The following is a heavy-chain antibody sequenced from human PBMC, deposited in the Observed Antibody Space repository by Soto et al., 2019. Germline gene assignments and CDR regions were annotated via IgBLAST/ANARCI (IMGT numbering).Heavy chain of an antibody. J-gene: IGHJ4*02. CDR3: ARDKYSSSFFDY. CDR2: INAGNDNS. Sequence: GASVKVSCKASGYTFTSYAMHWVRQAPGQRLEWMGWINAGNDNSKYSQKFQGRVTITRDTSASTAYMELSRLRSEDTAVYYCARDKYSSSFFDYWGQGTLVTVSS. CDR1: GYTFTSYA. V-gene: IGHV1-3*01. D-gene: IGHD6-6*01.